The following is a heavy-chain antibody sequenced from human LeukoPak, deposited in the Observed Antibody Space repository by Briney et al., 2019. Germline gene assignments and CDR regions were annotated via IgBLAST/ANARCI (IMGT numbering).Heavy chain of an antibody. CDR1: GGSISSGSYY. CDR2: ICTSGST. D-gene: IGHD6-13*01. CDR3: ARQTIAAAGSGWFDP. Sequence: PSETLSLTCTVSGGSISSGSYYWSWIRQPAGKGLEWIGRICTSGSTNYNPSLKSRVTISVDTSKNQFSLKLSSVTAADTAVYYCARQTIAAAGSGWFDPWGQGTLVTVSS. J-gene: IGHJ5*02. V-gene: IGHV4-61*02.